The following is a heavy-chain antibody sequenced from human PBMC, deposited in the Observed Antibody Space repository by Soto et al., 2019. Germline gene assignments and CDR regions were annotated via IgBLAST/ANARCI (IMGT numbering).Heavy chain of an antibody. D-gene: IGHD7-27*01. J-gene: IGHJ4*02. CDR2: IIPVFGTT. CDR1: GGTFNSFG. V-gene: IGHV1-69*01. CDR3: AIEVWGRGGYYLDS. Sequence: QVHVVQSGAEVKKPGSSVKVTCKAFGGTFNSFGINWVRQAPGQGLEWMGGIIPVFGTTKYAQKFRDRVMLVAGGSTIISYMELSRMTSDVSAVYYWAIEVWGRGGYYLDSWGQGTLVTVSS.